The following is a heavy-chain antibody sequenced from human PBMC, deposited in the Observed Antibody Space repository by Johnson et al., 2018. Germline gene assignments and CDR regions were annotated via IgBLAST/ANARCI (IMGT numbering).Heavy chain of an antibody. CDR3: ARDRGYFSSTSCYDGMDV. V-gene: IGHV4-59*01. CDR1: GGSISSYY. Sequence: QVQLQESGPGLVKPSETLSLTCTVSGGSISSYYWSWIRQPPGKGLEWIGYIYYSGSTNYNPSLKSRVTISVATSKLQFSLKLSSGTAADTAVYYCARDRGYFSSTSCYDGMDVWGQGTTVTVSS. D-gene: IGHD2-2*01. CDR2: IYYSGST. J-gene: IGHJ6*02.